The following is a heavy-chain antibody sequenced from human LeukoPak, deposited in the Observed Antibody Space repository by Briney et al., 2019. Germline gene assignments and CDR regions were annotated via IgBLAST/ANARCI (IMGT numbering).Heavy chain of an antibody. CDR3: ARDTWYSNSWLHAFDI. Sequence: KPGGSLRLSCAASGFTFSSYSMNWVRQAPGKGLEWVSPISSSSSYIYYADSVKGRFTISRDNAKNSLYLQMDSLRAEDTGVYYCARDTWYSNSWLHAFDIWGQGTMVTVSS. CDR2: ISSSSSYI. J-gene: IGHJ3*02. D-gene: IGHD6-13*01. CDR1: GFTFSSYS. V-gene: IGHV3-21*01.